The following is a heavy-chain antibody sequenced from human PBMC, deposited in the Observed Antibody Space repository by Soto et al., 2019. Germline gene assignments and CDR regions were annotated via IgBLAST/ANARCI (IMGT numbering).Heavy chain of an antibody. CDR3: VKDTHRDGYNLGNWDY. V-gene: IGHV3-64D*08. CDR1: GYTFSSYA. CDR2: ISSNGGST. D-gene: IGHD1-1*01. J-gene: IGHJ4*02. Sequence: GGSLRLSCSASGYTFSSYAMHWVRQAPGKGLEYVSAISSNGGSTYYADSVKGRFTISRDNSKNTLYLQMSSLRAEDTAVYYCVKDTHRDGYNLGNWDYWGQGTLVTVSS.